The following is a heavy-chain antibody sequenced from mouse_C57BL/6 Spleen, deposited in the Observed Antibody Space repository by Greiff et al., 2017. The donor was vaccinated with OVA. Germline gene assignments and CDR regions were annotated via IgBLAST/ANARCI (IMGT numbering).Heavy chain of an antibody. D-gene: IGHD2-4*01. CDR1: GIDFSRYW. J-gene: IGHJ3*01. CDR2: INPDSSTI. Sequence: EAGGIDFSRYWMSWVRRAPGKGLEWIGEINPDSSTINYAPSLKDKFIISRDNAKNTLYLQMSKVRSEDTALYYCAKDYEVWFAYWGQGTLVTVSA. CDR3: AKDYEVWFAY. V-gene: IGHV4-1*01.